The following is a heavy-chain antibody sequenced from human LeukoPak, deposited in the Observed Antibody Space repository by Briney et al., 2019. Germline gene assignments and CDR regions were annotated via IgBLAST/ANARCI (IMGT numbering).Heavy chain of an antibody. D-gene: IGHD2/OR15-2a*01. CDR1: GDCASSSTSA. CDR3: ARNFSPDFDY. Sequence: PSQTPSLTPAISGDCASSSTSAWSWTRQSPSGGLGWLGWTSLMSKWIHDYALSVRGRITINPDKSENQVSLQLNSMTPEDTAIYYCARNFSPDFDYWGQGTLVTVSS. V-gene: IGHV6-1*01. CDR2: TSLMSKWIH. J-gene: IGHJ4*02.